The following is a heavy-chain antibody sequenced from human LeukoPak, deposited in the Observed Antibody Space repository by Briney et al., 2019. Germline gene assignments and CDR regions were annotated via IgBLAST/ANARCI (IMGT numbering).Heavy chain of an antibody. CDR2: IYYSGST. D-gene: IGHD3-10*01. J-gene: IGHJ6*02. V-gene: IGHV4-31*03. CDR3: ARDGRGVRGVIDYYYYYGMDV. CDR1: GGSISSGGYY. Sequence: SETLSLTCTVSGGSISSGGYYWSWIRQHPGKGLEWIGYIYYSGSTYYNPSLKSRVTISVDTSKNQFSLKLSSVTAADTAVYYCARDGRGVRGVIDYYYYYGMDVWGQGTTVTVSS.